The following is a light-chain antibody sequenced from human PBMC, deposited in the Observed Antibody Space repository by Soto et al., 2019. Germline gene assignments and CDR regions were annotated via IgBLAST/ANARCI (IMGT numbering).Light chain of an antibody. CDR1: QNIEKY. CDR2: DTS. Sequence: EIVMTQSPATLSLSPGERATLSCRASQNIEKYLAWYQQKPGQAPRLLIYDTSNRATGIPARFSGSGSGTDFTLTISSLESEDFAVLYCTQRIAWPWTSGQGTKVEIK. J-gene: IGKJ1*01. V-gene: IGKV3-11*01. CDR3: TQRIAWPWT.